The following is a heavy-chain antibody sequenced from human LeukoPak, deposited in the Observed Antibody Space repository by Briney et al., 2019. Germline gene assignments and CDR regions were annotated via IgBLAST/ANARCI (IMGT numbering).Heavy chain of an antibody. V-gene: IGHV3-21*01. CDR1: GFTFSSYS. J-gene: IGHJ3*02. Sequence: GGSLRLSCAASGFTFSSYSMNWVRQDPGKGLEWVLSISSSSSYIYYADSVKGRFTISRDNAKNSLYLQMISLRAEDTAVYYCARVVATSREDAFDIWGQGTMVTVSS. CDR3: ARVVATSREDAFDI. CDR2: ISSSSSYI. D-gene: IGHD5-12*01.